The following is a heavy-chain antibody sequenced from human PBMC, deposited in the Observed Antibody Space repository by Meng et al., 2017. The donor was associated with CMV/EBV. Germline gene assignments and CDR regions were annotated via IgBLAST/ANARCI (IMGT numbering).Heavy chain of an antibody. Sequence: VAHQEWGAGLVKPSETLSLTCAVYGGSFSGYYWSWIRQPPGKGLEWIGEINHSGSTNYNPSLKSRVTISVDTSKNQFSLKLSSVTAADTAVYYCARESMVRGEDWGQGTLVTVSS. J-gene: IGHJ4*02. CDR1: GGSFSGYY. CDR2: INHSGST. D-gene: IGHD3-10*01. V-gene: IGHV4-34*01. CDR3: ARESMVRGED.